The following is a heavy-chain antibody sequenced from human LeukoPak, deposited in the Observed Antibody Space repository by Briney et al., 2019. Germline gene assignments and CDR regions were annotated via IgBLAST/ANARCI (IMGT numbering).Heavy chain of an antibody. D-gene: IGHD4-11*01. J-gene: IGHJ4*02. V-gene: IGHV1-69*05. Sequence: ASVKVSCKASGGTFSSYAISWVRQAPGQGLEWMGRIIPIFGTANYAQKFQGRVTITTDESTSTAYMELSSLRSEDTAVYYCAREERWGLDYSIRGGFDYWGQGTLVTVSS. CDR3: AREERWGLDYSIRGGFDY. CDR1: GGTFSSYA. CDR2: IIPIFGTA.